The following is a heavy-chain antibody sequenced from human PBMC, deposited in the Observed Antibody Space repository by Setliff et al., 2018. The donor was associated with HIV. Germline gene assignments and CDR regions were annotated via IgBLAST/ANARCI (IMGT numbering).Heavy chain of an antibody. Sequence: GASVKVSCKASGYTFHYYDIHWVRQAPGQGLEWMGRITAGNGDTKYSQKFQDRVTLTNDMSANTVYMDLTTLRSEDTAVYYCASPMFYDGKVVWGQGTPVTVSS. J-gene: IGHJ4*02. CDR3: ASPMFYDGKVV. V-gene: IGHV1-3*01. CDR1: GYTFHYYD. CDR2: ITAGNGDT. D-gene: IGHD3-22*01.